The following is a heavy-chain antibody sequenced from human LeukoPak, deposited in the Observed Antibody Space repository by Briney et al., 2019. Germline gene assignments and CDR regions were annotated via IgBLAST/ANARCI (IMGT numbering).Heavy chain of an antibody. CDR3: ATSGYPYNAFDI. D-gene: IGHD3-22*01. CDR2: IKANSGGT. CDR1: GSTFTGYY. J-gene: IGHJ3*02. V-gene: IGHV1-2*02. Sequence: ASVKVSCNASGSTFTGYYLHWVRQAPGQGLEWMGWIKANSGGTNYAERFQGRVTMTRDTSISTVYMDLSRLRSDDTAVYHCATSGYPYNAFDIWGQGTMVTVSS.